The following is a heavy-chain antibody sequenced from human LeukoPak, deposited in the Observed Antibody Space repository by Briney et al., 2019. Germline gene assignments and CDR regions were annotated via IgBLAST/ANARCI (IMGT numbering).Heavy chain of an antibody. V-gene: IGHV4-34*01. Sequence: SETLSLTCAVYGGYFSGHYWSWIRRPPGKGLEWIGEINHSGSTNYNPSRKSRLSMSVDTSKNQFSLKLSSVTAADTAVYYCARVFSLNYYDSSDYYFDYGGQGTLVTVSS. J-gene: IGHJ4*02. CDR3: ARVFSLNYYDSSDYYFDY. CDR1: GGYFSGHY. D-gene: IGHD3-22*01. CDR2: INHSGST.